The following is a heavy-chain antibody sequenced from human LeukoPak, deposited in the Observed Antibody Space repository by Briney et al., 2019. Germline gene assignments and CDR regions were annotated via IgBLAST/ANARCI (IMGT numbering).Heavy chain of an antibody. CDR2: IYPGDSDT. D-gene: IGHD3-22*01. CDR3: ARRGLNYYDSSGYYYYFDY. Sequence: GESLKICCKGSGYSFTSYWIGWVRQMPGKGLEWMGIIYPGDSDTRYSPSFQGQVTISADKSISTAYLQWSSLKASDTAMYYCARRGLNYYDSSGYYYYFDYWGQGTLVTGSS. V-gene: IGHV5-51*01. J-gene: IGHJ4*02. CDR1: GYSFTSYW.